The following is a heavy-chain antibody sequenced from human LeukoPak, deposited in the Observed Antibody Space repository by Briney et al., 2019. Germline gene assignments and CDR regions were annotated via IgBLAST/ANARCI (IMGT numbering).Heavy chain of an antibody. J-gene: IGHJ3*02. CDR1: GFAFSSYW. CDR3: ARYSSSWHAFDI. V-gene: IGHV3-74*01. D-gene: IGHD6-13*01. CDR2: INSDGSST. Sequence: GGSLRLSCAASGFAFSSYWIHWVRQAPGKGLVWVSRINSDGSSTRYADSVKGRFTISRDNAKNTVYLQMNSLRAEDTAVYFCARYSSSWHAFDIWGQGTLVTVSS.